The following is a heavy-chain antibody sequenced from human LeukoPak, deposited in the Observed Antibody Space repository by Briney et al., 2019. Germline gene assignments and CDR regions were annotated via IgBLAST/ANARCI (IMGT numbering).Heavy chain of an antibody. V-gene: IGHV4-4*02. Sequence: PSETLSLTCAVSGGSISSSNWWSWVRQPPGKGLEWIGEIYHSGSTNYNPSLKSRVTISVDKSKNQFSLKLSSVTAADTAVYYCARYCSGGSCYYFDAFDIWGQGTMVTVSS. CDR2: IYHSGST. D-gene: IGHD2-15*01. J-gene: IGHJ3*02. CDR1: GGSISSSNW. CDR3: ARYCSGGSCYYFDAFDI.